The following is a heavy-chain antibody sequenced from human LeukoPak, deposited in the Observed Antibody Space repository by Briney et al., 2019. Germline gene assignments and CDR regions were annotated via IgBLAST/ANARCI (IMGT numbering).Heavy chain of an antibody. CDR2: IYYSGST. V-gene: IGHV4-30-4*08. D-gene: IGHD2-2*01. Sequence: SQTLSLTCTVSGGSISSGDYYWSWIRQPPGKGLEWIGYIYYSGSTYYNPSLKSRVTISVDTSKNQFSLKQSSVTAADTAVYYCARYLRGYCSSTSCYDAFDIWGQGTMVTVSS. J-gene: IGHJ3*02. CDR1: GGSISSGDYY. CDR3: ARYLRGYCSSTSCYDAFDI.